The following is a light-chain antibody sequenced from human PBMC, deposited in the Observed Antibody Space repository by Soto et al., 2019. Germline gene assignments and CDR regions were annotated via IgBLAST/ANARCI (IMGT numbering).Light chain of an antibody. CDR1: SSNIGANI. Sequence: QSVLTQPPSASGTPGQGVTMSCSGSSSNIGANIVTWYQQLPGAAPKLLIYSDNQRPSGVPDRVSGSKSGTSASLAISGLQSEDEADYYCAAWDNSLDGYVFGTGTKVTVL. CDR3: AAWDNSLDGYV. V-gene: IGLV1-44*01. CDR2: SDN. J-gene: IGLJ1*01.